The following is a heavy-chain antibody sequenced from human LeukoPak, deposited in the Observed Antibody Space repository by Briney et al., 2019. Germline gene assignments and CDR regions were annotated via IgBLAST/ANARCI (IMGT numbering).Heavy chain of an antibody. V-gene: IGHV1-8*01. J-gene: IGHJ3*01. CDR1: GYTFTSYD. CDR2: MSPNSGNT. D-gene: IGHD2-21*02. Sequence: ASVKVSCKASGYTFTSYDINWLRQAPGQGLEWMGWMSPNSGNTGYGQKFQGRLTLTRNTSISTAYMELSSLRSEDTAIYYCATCRGDCGGAFDVWGQGTMVTVSS. CDR3: ATCRGDCGGAFDV.